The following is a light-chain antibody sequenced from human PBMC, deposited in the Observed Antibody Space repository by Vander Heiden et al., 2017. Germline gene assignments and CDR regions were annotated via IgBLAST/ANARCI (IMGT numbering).Light chain of an antibody. V-gene: IGLV1-40*01. J-gene: IGLJ1*01. CDR2: GAT. Sequence: QSVLTQPPSVSGAPGQRITISWTGNRSNIGAGFDLHWYQQPPGAAPKLLIYGATNRPSGVPDRFSGSKSGASASLAITGLQADDEADYYCQSYDDGLSTYVFGSGTKVTVL. CDR3: QSYDDGLSTYV. CDR1: RSNIGAGFD.